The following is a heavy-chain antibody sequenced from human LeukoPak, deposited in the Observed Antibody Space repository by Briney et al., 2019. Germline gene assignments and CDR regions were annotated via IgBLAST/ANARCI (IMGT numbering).Heavy chain of an antibody. V-gene: IGHV1-2*02. CDR1: GYTFTGYY. CDR2: INPNSGGT. J-gene: IGHJ4*02. CDR3: ARCRYTYGYWDN. D-gene: IGHD5-18*01. Sequence: ASVKVSCKASGYTFTGYYIHWVRQRPGQGLEWMGWINPNSGGTKYAQKFQGGVTMTRDTSISTAYMELSGLTSDDTAVYYCARCRYTYGYWDNWGQGTLVTVSS.